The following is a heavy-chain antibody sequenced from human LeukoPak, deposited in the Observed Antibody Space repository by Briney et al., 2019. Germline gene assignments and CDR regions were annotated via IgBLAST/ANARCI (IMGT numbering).Heavy chain of an antibody. D-gene: IGHD2-2*01. J-gene: IGHJ4*02. CDR2: INPNSGAT. V-gene: IGHV1-2*02. Sequence: GASVKVSCKSSGYTFTDYFIHWVRQAPGQGLEWMGWINPNSGATKYAQKFQGRVSMTRDTSINTAYMDLTNLRSDDTAIFYCARVKKLMPELEFWGRGTLVTVSS. CDR1: GYTFTDYF. CDR3: ARVKKLMPELEF.